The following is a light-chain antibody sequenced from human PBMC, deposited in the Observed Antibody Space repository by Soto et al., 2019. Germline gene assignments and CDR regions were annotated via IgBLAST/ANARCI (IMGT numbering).Light chain of an antibody. J-gene: IGLJ3*02. CDR3: SSYAGSNKFLV. V-gene: IGLV2-8*01. CDR2: EVN. Sequence: QSALTQPPSASGSPGQSVTISCTGTSSDVGGYNYVSWYQQYPGKAPKLMIYEVNKRPSGVPDRFSGSKSGNTASLTVSGLQAEDEGDYYCSSYAGSNKFLVFGGGTKLTV. CDR1: SSDVGGYNY.